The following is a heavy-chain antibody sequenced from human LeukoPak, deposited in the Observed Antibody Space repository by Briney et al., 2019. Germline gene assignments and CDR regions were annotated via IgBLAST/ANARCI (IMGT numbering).Heavy chain of an antibody. D-gene: IGHD2-15*01. Sequence: AASVKVSCKASGGTFSSYAISWVRQAPGQGLEWMGGIIPIFGTANYAQKFQGRVTITADKSTSTAYMELSSLRSEDTAVYYCAGRPIRDIDAFDIWGQGTMVTVSS. V-gene: IGHV1-69*06. CDR1: GGTFSSYA. CDR2: IIPIFGTA. CDR3: AGRPIRDIDAFDI. J-gene: IGHJ3*02.